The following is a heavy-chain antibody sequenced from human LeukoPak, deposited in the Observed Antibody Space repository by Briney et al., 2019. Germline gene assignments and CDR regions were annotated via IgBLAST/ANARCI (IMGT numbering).Heavy chain of an antibody. J-gene: IGHJ4*02. CDR2: IIPIFGTA. D-gene: IGHD4-11*01. CDR1: GGTFSSYA. Sequence: SVKVSCKASGGTFSSYAISWVRQAPGQGLEWMGGIIPIFGTANYAQKFQGRVTITADESMSTAYMELSSLRSEDTAVYYCARAGGSSYQDFDYWGQGTLVTVSS. CDR3: ARAGGSSYQDFDY. V-gene: IGHV1-69*13.